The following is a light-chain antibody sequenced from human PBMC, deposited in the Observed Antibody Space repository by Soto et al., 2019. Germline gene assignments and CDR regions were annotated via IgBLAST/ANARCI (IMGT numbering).Light chain of an antibody. CDR3: QQSYSTPIT. V-gene: IGKV1-39*01. CDR1: QSITTW. Sequence: DILMTQSPSTLSASVGDRVTITCRASQSITTWLAWYQQKPGRAPKLLIFSASGLQSGVPSRFSGSGSGTDFTLTISSLQPEDFATYYCQQSYSTPITFGQGTRLEI. CDR2: SAS. J-gene: IGKJ5*01.